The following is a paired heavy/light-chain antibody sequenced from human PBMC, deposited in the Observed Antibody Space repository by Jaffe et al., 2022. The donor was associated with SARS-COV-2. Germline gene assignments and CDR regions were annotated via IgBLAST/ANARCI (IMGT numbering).Heavy chain of an antibody. Sequence: QVQLVESGGGVVQPGRSLRLSCAASGFIFSDYGMHWVRQAPGKGLEWVAIIWYDGSVQYYADSVKGRFTISRDNSKNTLYLQMNSLRVEDTALYYCARASLAAAGKTLFDSWGLGTLVTVSS. CDR3: ARASLAAAGKTLFDS. CDR2: IWYDGSVQ. D-gene: IGHD6-13*01. CDR1: GFIFSDYG. V-gene: IGHV3-33*01. J-gene: IGHJ4*02.
Light chain of an antibody. Sequence: EILMTQSPGTLSVSPGERATLSCRASQSVSANLAWYQQKPGQAPRLLIYGASTRATGIPARFSGSGSGTEFTLTISSLQSEDFAVYSCQQYNNWPWTFGQGTKVEIK. J-gene: IGKJ1*01. V-gene: IGKV3-15*01. CDR2: GAS. CDR1: QSVSAN. CDR3: QQYNNWPWT.